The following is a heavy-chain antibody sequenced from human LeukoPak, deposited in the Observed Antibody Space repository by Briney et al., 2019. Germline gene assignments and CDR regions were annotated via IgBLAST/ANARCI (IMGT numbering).Heavy chain of an antibody. J-gene: IGHJ3*01. V-gene: IGHV3-23*01. CDR2: FSATDGSA. D-gene: IGHD6-13*01. Sequence: PGGSLRLSCAASGFTVSSYGMTWVRQAPGKGLEWVSAFSATDGSAQYAESVRGRFTISRDNSKNSLYLQMNSLRDEDTAVYFCAKARIAAAGMGAFDVWGQGTMVTVSS. CDR3: AKARIAAAGMGAFDV. CDR1: GFTVSSYG.